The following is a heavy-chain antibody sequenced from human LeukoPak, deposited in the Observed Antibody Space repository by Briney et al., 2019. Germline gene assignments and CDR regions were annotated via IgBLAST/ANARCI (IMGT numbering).Heavy chain of an antibody. V-gene: IGHV1-2*04. CDR3: ARGGDIVVVPAAMNNWFDP. CDR1: GYTLTGYY. Sequence: ASVKVSCKASGYTLTGYYMHWVRQAPGQGLEWMGWINPNSGGTNYAQKFQGWVTMTRDTSISTAYMELSRLRSDDTAVYYCARGGDIVVVPAAMNNWFDPWGQGTLVTVSS. D-gene: IGHD2-2*01. CDR2: INPNSGGT. J-gene: IGHJ5*02.